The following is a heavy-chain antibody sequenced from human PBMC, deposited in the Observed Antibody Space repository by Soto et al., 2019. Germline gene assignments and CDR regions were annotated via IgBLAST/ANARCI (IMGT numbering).Heavy chain of an antibody. Sequence: XSVKVSCKASGYTFTSYYMHWVRQAPGQGLEWMGIINPSGGSTSYAQKFQGRVTMTRDTSTSTVYMELSSLRSEDTAVYYCARDRDDFWSGYYSGMALYYYYGMDVWGQGTTVTVSS. V-gene: IGHV1-46*01. CDR3: ARDRDDFWSGYYSGMALYYYYGMDV. CDR2: INPSGGST. J-gene: IGHJ6*02. CDR1: GYTFTSYY. D-gene: IGHD3-3*01.